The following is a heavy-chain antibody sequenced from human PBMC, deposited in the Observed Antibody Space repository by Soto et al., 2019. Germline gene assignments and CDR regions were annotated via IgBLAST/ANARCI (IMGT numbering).Heavy chain of an antibody. Sequence: QVQLVQSGAEVRRPGASVRVSRKASGYSFIDYYINWVRQAPGQGLEWMGWINPKDGATKSAQKFQDWVTMTSDTSHTTAYLDLRSDDTAVYYCARGRKVVATPARDDWFDPWGQGTLVTVSS. CDR2: INPKDGAT. V-gene: IGHV1-2*04. J-gene: IGHJ5*02. CDR3: ARGRKVVATPARDDWFDP. D-gene: IGHD2-21*02. CDR1: GYSFIDYY.